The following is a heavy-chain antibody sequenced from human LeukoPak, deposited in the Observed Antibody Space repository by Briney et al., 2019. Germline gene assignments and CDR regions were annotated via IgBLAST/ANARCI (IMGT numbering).Heavy chain of an antibody. CDR2: INHSGST. CDR3: ARGRRY. CDR1: GGSFSGYY. J-gene: IGHJ4*02. Sequence: KPSETLSLTCAVYGGSFSGYYWSWIRQPPGKGLEWIGEINHSGSTNYNPSLKSRVTISVDTSKNQFSLKLSFVTAADTAVYYCARGRRYWGQGTLVTVSS. V-gene: IGHV4-34*01.